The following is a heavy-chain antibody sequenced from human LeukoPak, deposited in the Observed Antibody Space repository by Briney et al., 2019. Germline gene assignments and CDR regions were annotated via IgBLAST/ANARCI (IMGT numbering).Heavy chain of an antibody. V-gene: IGHV3-23*01. Sequence: GGSLRLSCAASGFTFSTYAMNWVRQAPGKRLEWVSSITGSGRDTYYAGSVKGRITISRDNSRNTLYLQMNSLRAEDTAVYYCARGVGNFRYYFDFWGQGTLVTVSS. CDR3: ARGVGNFRYYFDF. CDR2: ITGSGRDT. CDR1: GFTFSTYA. J-gene: IGHJ4*02. D-gene: IGHD2/OR15-2a*01.